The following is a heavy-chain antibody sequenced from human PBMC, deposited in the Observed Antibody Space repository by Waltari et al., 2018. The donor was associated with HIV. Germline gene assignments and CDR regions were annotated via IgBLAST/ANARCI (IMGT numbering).Heavy chain of an antibody. CDR3: TRPSGGSRDI. Sequence: EVQLAESGGGSAQRGGSLKAPLRAAGFPFRGPAMPRVREASGKGLEWVCRIRSKANSYATAYAASVKGRFTISRDESKNTAYLQMNSLKTEDTAVYYCTRPSGGSRDIWGQGTMVTVSS. CDR1: GFPFRGPA. CDR2: IRSKANSYAT. D-gene: IGHD6-13*01. J-gene: IGHJ3*02. V-gene: IGHV3-73*01.